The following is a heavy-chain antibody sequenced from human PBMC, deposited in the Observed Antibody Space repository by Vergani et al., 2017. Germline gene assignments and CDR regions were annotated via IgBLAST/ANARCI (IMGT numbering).Heavy chain of an antibody. CDR3: ARDRGPNSGYYFGYFDY. Sequence: QVQLVESGGGVVQPGRSLRLSCAASGFTFSSYAMHWVRQAPGKGLEWVAVISYEGSNKYYADSVKGRFTISRDNSKNTLYLQMNSLRAEDTAVYYCARDRGPNSGYYFGYFDYWGQGTLVTVSS. J-gene: IGHJ4*02. V-gene: IGHV3-30-3*01. D-gene: IGHD5-12*01. CDR2: ISYEGSNK. CDR1: GFTFSSYA.